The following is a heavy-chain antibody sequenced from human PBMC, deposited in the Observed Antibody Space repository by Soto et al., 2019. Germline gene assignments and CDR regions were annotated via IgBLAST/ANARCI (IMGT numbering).Heavy chain of an antibody. V-gene: IGHV3-48*02. CDR2: ISSSSSTI. CDR1: GLIFSSYG. CDR3: ARGRCSGGSCYSNPGYYGMDV. J-gene: IGHJ6*02. D-gene: IGHD2-15*01. Sequence: GGSLRLSCAASGLIFSSYGMNWVRQAPGKGLEWVSYISSSSSTIYYADSVKGRLTVSRDNAKNSLYLQMNSLRDEDTAVYYCARGRCSGGSCYSNPGYYGMDVWGQGTTVTVSS.